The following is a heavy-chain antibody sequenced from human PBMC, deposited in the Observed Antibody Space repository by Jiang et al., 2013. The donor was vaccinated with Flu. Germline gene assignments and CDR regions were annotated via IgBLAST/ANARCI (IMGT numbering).Heavy chain of an antibody. D-gene: IGHD5-24*01. Sequence: GAEVKKPGDSLTISCKGSGYTFSNYYIGWVRQMPVKGLEWLGIIHPGDSDTRYSPSFQGQVSISADRSLSTAYLHLSSLRAADTAIYYCARQTREGYTTGAFDLWGQGTRVNVSS. CDR3: ARQTREGYTTGAFDL. CDR2: IHPGDSDT. J-gene: IGHJ3*01. CDR1: GYTFSNYY. V-gene: IGHV5-51*01.